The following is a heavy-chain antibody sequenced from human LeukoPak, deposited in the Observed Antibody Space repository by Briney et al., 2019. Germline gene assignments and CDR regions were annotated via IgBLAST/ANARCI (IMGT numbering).Heavy chain of an antibody. V-gene: IGHV3-23*01. J-gene: IGHJ4*02. CDR3: AKGNLEARPYYFDY. CDR1: GFSFRKYA. D-gene: IGHD6-6*01. Sequence: GGPLRLSCAASGFSFRKYAMSWVRQAPGKGLEWVSAITDTGGSTWYADSVTGRFTISRDNSQSTLYLEMNGLRAEDTALYYCAKGNLEARPYYFDYWGQGTLVSVSS. CDR2: ITDTGGST.